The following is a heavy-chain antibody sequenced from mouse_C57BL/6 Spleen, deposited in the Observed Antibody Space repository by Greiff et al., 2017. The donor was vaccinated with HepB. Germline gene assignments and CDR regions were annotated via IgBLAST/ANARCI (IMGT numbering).Heavy chain of an antibody. V-gene: IGHV1-77*01. CDR1: GYTFTDYY. D-gene: IGHD2-4*01. CDR2: IGPGSGST. J-gene: IGHJ3*01. Sequence: QVQLKQSGAELVKPGASVKISCKASGYTFTDYYINWVKQRPGQGLEWIGKIGPGSGSTYYNEKFKGKATLTADKSSSTAYMQLSNLTSEDSAFYFCAIPIYYDYDGGFAYWGQGTLVTVSA. CDR3: AIPIYYDYDGGFAY.